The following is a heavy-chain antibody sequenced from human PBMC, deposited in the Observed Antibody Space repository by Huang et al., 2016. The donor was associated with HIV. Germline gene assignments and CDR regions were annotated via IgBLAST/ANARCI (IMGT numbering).Heavy chain of an antibody. CDR1: EFSLSIRGMG. D-gene: IGHD3-22*01. Sequence: QITLKESGPPLVKPTQTLTLTCIFTEFSLSIRGMGVGWIRQPPGKALEWLALIYWNDEKRYSPSLENRLTITKDTSKDQVVLTETNVEPVDTATYFCVRIFGGYDSSGFLDYFDYWGQGTLVTVSS. CDR3: VRIFGGYDSSGFLDYFDY. CDR2: IYWNDEK. V-gene: IGHV2-5*01. J-gene: IGHJ4*02.